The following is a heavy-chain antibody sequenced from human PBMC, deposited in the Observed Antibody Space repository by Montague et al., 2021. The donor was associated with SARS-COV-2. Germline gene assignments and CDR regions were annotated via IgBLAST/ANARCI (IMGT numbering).Heavy chain of an antibody. Sequence: SETLSLTCTVSGGSVSSNHYYWGWIRQPAGKGLEWVGSISDSGRTXFXXXXKXRLTISVDTPKNQFSLRLSSVTAADTAVYYCASSCYYRLPIDASNYCIDIWGQGTTVTVSS. D-gene: IGHD3-10*01. CDR1: GGSVSSNHYY. CDR3: ASSCYYRLPIDASNYCIDI. V-gene: IGHV4-39*01. CDR2: ISDSGRT. J-gene: IGHJ6*02.